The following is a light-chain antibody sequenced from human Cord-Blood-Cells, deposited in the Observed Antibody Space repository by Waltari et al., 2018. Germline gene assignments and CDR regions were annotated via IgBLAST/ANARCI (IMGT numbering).Light chain of an antibody. CDR3: NSRDSSGNHLV. V-gene: IGLV3-19*01. Sequence: SSELTQDPAVSVALGQTVRITCQGHSLRIYDASWYQHKPGQAPVLVIYGKNNRPSGIPDRFSGSSSGNTASLTITGAQAEDEADYYCNSRDSSGNHLVFGGGTKLTVL. J-gene: IGLJ3*02. CDR1: SLRIYD. CDR2: GKN.